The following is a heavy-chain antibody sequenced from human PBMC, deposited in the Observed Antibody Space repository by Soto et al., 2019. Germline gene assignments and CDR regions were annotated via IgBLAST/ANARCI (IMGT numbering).Heavy chain of an antibody. Sequence: ASETLSLTCTVTGDSINNRSYYWVWIRHPPGKGLEWIGSIYYSGSTYNNPSLKSRVSMSVDTSKNQFSLKLRSVTAADTALYYCARQRTSVVTQAYFDSWGQGSLVTVSS. CDR1: GDSINNRSYY. CDR3: ARQRTSVVTQAYFDS. J-gene: IGHJ4*02. CDR2: IYYSGST. D-gene: IGHD2-21*02. V-gene: IGHV4-39*01.